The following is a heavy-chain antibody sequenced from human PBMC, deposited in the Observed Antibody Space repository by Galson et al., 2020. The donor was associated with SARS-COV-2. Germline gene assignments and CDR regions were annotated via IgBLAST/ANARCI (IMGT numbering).Heavy chain of an antibody. Sequence: ASVKVSCKVSGYTLTELSMHWVRQAPGKGLEWMGGFEPEDGETNYAQKFQGRVTMTEDTSTDTAYMELSSLRSEDTAVYYCATISPYCSSTSCRNFYHWGQGTLVTVSS. CDR1: GYTLTELS. D-gene: IGHD2-2*01. CDR3: ATISPYCSSTSCRNFYH. V-gene: IGHV1-24*01. J-gene: IGHJ4*02. CDR2: FEPEDGET.